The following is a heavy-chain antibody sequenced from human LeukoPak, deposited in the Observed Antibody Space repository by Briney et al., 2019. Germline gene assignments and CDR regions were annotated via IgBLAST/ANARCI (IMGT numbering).Heavy chain of an antibody. CDR2: IYHSGST. V-gene: IGHV4-38-2*02. Sequence: SETLSLTCTVSGYSISSGYYWGWIWQPPGKGLEWIGSIYHSGSTYYNPSLKSRVTISVDTSKNQFSLKLSSVTAADTAVYYCARSRDGYPNYWGQGTLVTVSS. CDR3: ARSRDGYPNY. J-gene: IGHJ4*02. D-gene: IGHD5-24*01. CDR1: GYSISSGYY.